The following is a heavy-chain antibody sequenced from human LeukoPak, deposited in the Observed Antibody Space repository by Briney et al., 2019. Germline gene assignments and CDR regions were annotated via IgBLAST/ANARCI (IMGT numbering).Heavy chain of an antibody. Sequence: GGSLRLSCAVSGFTFSSYAMHWVRQAPGKGLEWVAVISYDGSNKYYADSVKGRFTISRDNSKNTLYLQMNSLRAEDTAVYYCARGDYYDKGLDYWGQGTLVTVSS. D-gene: IGHD3-22*01. J-gene: IGHJ4*02. V-gene: IGHV3-30-3*01. CDR3: ARGDYYDKGLDY. CDR2: ISYDGSNK. CDR1: GFTFSSYA.